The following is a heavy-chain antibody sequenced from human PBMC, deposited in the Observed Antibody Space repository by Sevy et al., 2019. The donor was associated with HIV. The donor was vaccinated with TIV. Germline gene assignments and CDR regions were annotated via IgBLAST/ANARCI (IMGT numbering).Heavy chain of an antibody. J-gene: IGHJ6*02. CDR1: GFTFSSYA. CDR2: ISGSGGST. CDR3: AKDTVFGSSSAYYYYYGMDV. D-gene: IGHD6-6*01. V-gene: IGHV3-23*01. Sequence: GGSLRLSCAASGFTFSSYAMSWVRQAPGKGLEWVSAISGSGGSTYYADSVKGRFTISRDNSKNTLYLQMNSLRAEDRAVYYCAKDTVFGSSSAYYYYYGMDVWGQGTTVTVSS.